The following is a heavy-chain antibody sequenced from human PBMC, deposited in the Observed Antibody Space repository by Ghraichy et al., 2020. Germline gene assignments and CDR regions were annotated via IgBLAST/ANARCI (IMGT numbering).Heavy chain of an antibody. J-gene: IGHJ4*02. V-gene: IGHV4-39*01. D-gene: IGHD2-15*01. CDR3: ARHQEVAATPDYFDY. Sequence: SETLSLTCTVSGGSISSSSYYWGWIRQPPGKGLEWIGSIYFSGSTYYNPSLKSRVTISVDTSKNQFSLKLSSVTAADTAVYYCARHQEVAATPDYFDYWGQGTLVTVSS. CDR2: IYFSGST. CDR1: GGSISSSSYY.